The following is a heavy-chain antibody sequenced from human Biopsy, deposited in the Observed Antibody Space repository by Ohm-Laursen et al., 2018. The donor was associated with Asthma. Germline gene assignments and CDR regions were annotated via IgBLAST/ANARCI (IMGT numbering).Heavy chain of an antibody. CDR2: INHSGNT. D-gene: IGHD3-3*01. V-gene: IGHV4-34*01. J-gene: IGHJ5*02. CDR3: ARAASTTVFWSGYSHNWFDP. Sequence: SETLSLTCAVYGGSFSAYYWSWIRQPPGKGLEWIAEINHSGNTNYNPSLKSRVTMSVDTSKNQLFLNLSSVTAADTAVYYCARAASTTVFWSGYSHNWFDPWGQGTLVTVSS. CDR1: GGSFSAYY.